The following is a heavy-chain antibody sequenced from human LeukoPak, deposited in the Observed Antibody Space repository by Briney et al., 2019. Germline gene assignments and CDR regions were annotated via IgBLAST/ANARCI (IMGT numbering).Heavy chain of an antibody. J-gene: IGHJ6*04. V-gene: IGHV3-7*01. Sequence: GGSLRLSCTASSGFTFSSYWMNWVRQAPGKGLEWVANIKQDGSDKYYVDSVKGRFTISRDNAKDSLYLQMNSLRAEDTAVYYCAELGITMIGGVWGKGTTVTISS. CDR1: SGFTFSSYW. CDR2: IKQDGSDK. D-gene: IGHD3-10*02. CDR3: AELGITMIGGV.